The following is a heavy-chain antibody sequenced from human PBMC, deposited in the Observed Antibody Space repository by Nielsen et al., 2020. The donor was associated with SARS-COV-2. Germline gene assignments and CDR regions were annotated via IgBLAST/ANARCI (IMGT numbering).Heavy chain of an antibody. V-gene: IGHV3-30-3*01. J-gene: IGHJ4*02. CDR1: GFTFSSYA. Sequence: GESLKISCAASGFTFSSYAMHWVRQAPGKGLEWVAVISYDGSNKYYADSVNGRFTISRDNSKNTLYLQMNSLRAEDTAVYYCARDGSGWYIGYWGQGTLVTVSS. CDR2: ISYDGSNK. CDR3: ARDGSGWYIGY. D-gene: IGHD6-19*01.